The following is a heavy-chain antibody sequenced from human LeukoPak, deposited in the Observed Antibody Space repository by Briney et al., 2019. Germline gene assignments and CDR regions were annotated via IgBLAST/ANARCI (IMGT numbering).Heavy chain of an antibody. D-gene: IGHD3-10*01. V-gene: IGHV3-74*01. CDR1: GFTFRKYW. Sequence: GGSLRLSCAASGFTFRKYWLHWVRQAPGKGLVWVSRINPDDGSTSYADSVKGRFTISRDNAKNSLYLQMNSLRAEDTAVYYCARSYGSGSYRDYWGQGTLVTVSS. J-gene: IGHJ4*02. CDR3: ARSYGSGSYRDY. CDR2: INPDDGST.